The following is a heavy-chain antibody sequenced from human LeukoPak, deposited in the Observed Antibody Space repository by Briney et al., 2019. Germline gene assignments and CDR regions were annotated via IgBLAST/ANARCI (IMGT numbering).Heavy chain of an antibody. J-gene: IGHJ4*02. D-gene: IGHD7-27*01. V-gene: IGHV1-69*16. CDR2: IFPIVGAA. Sequence: SVKVSCKASGGTFSSFTFTWVRQAPGQGLEWMGGIFPIVGAATYAQKFEGRLTISKDEVTTTAYMELSGLRPKATAVYYCATFVGTGNDNWGQGTLITVSS. CDR1: GGTFSSFT. CDR3: ATFVGTGNDN.